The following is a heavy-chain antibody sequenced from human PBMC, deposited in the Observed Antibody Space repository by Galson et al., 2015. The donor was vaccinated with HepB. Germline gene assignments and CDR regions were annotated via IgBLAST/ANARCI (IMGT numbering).Heavy chain of an antibody. CDR2: ISGSGGST. V-gene: IGHV3-23*01. CDR1: GFTFSSYA. CDR3: AKVTAGLRYFDL. J-gene: IGHJ2*01. Sequence: SLRLSCAASGFTFSSYAMSWVRQAPGKGLEWVSAISGSGGSTYYADSVKGRFTISRDNSKNTLYLQMNSLRAEDTAVYYCAKVTAGLRYFDLWGRGTLVTVSS. D-gene: IGHD3/OR15-3a*01.